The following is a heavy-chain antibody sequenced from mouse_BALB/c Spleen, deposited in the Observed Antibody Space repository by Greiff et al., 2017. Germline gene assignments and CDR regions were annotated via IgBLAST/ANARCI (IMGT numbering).Heavy chain of an antibody. V-gene: IGHV1-7*01. CDR3: ARPSYGNLAWFAY. CDR2: INPSTGYT. J-gene: IGHJ3*01. CDR1: GYTFTSYW. Sequence: QVQLQQSGAELAKPGASVKMSCKASGYTFTSYWMHWVKQRPGQGLEWIGYINPSTGYTEYNQKFKDKATLTADKSSSTAYMQLSSLTSEDSAVYYCARPSYGNLAWFAYWGQGTLVTVSA. D-gene: IGHD2-1*01.